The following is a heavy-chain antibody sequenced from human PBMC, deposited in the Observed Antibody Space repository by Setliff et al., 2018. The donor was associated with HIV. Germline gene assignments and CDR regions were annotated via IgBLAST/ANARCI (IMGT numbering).Heavy chain of an antibody. J-gene: IGHJ6*03. CDR2: VYYSGST. Sequence: SETLSLTCIVSGGSISTMTYYWGWIRQSPGKGLEWIGSVYYSGSTYYNPSLNSRVSISVDTSKNQFSLNLTSVTAADTAVYYCARRPSLWVRGVQYSSNYYMDVWGKGTTVTVSS. CDR3: ARRPSLWVRGVQYSSNYYMDV. D-gene: IGHD3-10*01. V-gene: IGHV4-39*01. CDR1: GGSISTMTYY.